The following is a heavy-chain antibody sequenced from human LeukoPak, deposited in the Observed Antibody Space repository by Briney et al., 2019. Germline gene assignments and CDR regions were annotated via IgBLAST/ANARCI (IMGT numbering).Heavy chain of an antibody. CDR2: FDPEDGET. Sequence: GASVKVSCKVSGYTLTKLSMHWVRQAPGKGLEWMGGFDPEDGETIYAQKFQGRVTMTEDTSTDTAYMELSSLRSEDTAVYYCVGYYDSSGYVYYFDYWGQGTLVTVSS. J-gene: IGHJ4*02. V-gene: IGHV1-24*01. CDR1: GYTLTKLS. D-gene: IGHD3-22*01. CDR3: VGYYDSSGYVYYFDY.